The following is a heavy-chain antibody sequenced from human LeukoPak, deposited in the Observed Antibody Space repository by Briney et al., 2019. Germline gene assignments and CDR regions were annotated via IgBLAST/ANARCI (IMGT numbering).Heavy chain of an antibody. J-gene: IGHJ4*02. CDR3: AKDKRGQVRGVIITAAGFDY. Sequence: GGSLRLSCAASGFTFSSYWMHWVRQAPGKGLVWVSRINSDGSSTSYADSVKGRFTISRDNSKNTLYLQMNSLRAEDTAVYYCAKDKRGQVRGVIITAAGFDYWGQGTLVTVSS. CDR1: GFTFSSYW. V-gene: IGHV3-74*01. D-gene: IGHD3-10*01. CDR2: INSDGSST.